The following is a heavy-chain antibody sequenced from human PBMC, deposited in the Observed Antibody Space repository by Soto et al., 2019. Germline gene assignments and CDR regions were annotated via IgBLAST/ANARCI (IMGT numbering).Heavy chain of an antibody. CDR3: ARGALFWFVESLKDHFDS. Sequence: QVQLQESGPGLVKPSQTLSLTCTVSGYSISSGDYYCSWIRQPPGKGLEWIGYILYNDVAYYNPSLKSRVSISEDTTKNQFSLRLDSVTAAETAVYFCARGALFWFVESLKDHFDSWCQGPLVNVPS. CDR2: ILYNDVA. CDR1: GYSISSGDYY. D-gene: IGHD3-10*01. J-gene: IGHJ5*01. V-gene: IGHV4-30-4*01.